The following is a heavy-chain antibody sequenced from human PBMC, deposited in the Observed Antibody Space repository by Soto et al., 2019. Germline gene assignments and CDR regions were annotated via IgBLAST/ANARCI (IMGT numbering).Heavy chain of an antibody. D-gene: IGHD4-17*01. Sequence: QVQLQESGPGLVKPSQTLSLTCTVSGGSITSGPYYWRWIRQHPGKGLEWIGYIYYTGSTYSNPSLESRITMSVDTYKNQVSLKLRSVTAADTAVSYCARLFGDYVGWVEPCGQGTLVTVSS. J-gene: IGHJ5*02. CDR1: GGSITSGPYY. CDR2: IYYTGST. CDR3: ARLFGDYVGWVEP. V-gene: IGHV4-31*03.